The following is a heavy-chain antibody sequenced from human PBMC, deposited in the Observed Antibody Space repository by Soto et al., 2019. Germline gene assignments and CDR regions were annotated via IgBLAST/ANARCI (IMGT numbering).Heavy chain of an antibody. J-gene: IGHJ4*02. V-gene: IGHV1-8*01. CDR3: ARFLRTVTTRRLIYYFDY. Sequence: QVQLVQSGAEVKKPGASVKVSCKASGYTFTSYDINWVRQATGQGLEWMGWMNPNSGNTGYAQKFQGRVTMTRNTSISTAYMELSSLRSEDTAVYYCARFLRTVTTRRLIYYFDYWGQGTLVTVSS. CDR1: GYTFTSYD. CDR2: MNPNSGNT. D-gene: IGHD4-17*01.